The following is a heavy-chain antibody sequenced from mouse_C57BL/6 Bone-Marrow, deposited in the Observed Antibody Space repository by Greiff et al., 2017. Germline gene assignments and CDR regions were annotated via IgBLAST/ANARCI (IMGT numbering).Heavy chain of an antibody. CDR3: ARERLGYGSGHWYFDV. CDR2: ILPSIGRT. Sequence: QVQLQQSGSELRSPGSSVKLSCKDFDSEVFPIAYMSWVRQKPGHGFEWIGGILPSIGRTIYGEKFEDKATLDADTLSNTAYLELNSLTSEDSAIYYCARERLGYGSGHWYFDVWGTGTTVTVSS. J-gene: IGHJ1*03. D-gene: IGHD1-1*01. CDR1: DSEVFPIAY. V-gene: IGHV15-2*01.